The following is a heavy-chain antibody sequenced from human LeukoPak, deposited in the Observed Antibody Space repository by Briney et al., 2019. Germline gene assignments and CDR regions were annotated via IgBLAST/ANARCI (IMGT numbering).Heavy chain of an antibody. CDR3: ARGFGSAWYGTFFDY. CDR2: IIPVFGTP. CDR1: GGTFSNYA. Sequence: GASVKISCKASGGTFSNYAITWVRQATGQGLEWMGGIIPVFGTPNYAQKFQGRVTVTADKSTSTDYMELSSLRSEDTAVYYCARGFGSAWYGTFFDYWGQGTLVTVSS. D-gene: IGHD6-13*01. V-gene: IGHV1-69*06. J-gene: IGHJ4*02.